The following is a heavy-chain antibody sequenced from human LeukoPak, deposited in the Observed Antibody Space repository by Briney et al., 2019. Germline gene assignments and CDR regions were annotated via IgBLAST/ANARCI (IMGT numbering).Heavy chain of an antibody. CDR1: GLTFSRYN. CDR3: ASGTVGNYALDY. J-gene: IGHJ4*02. Sequence: GGSLRLSCAASGLTFSRYNMNWVRQAPGKGLEWVSSIGTSSNNIYYTDSVKGRFTISRDNVKNSLYLQVDSLRVEDTAVYFCASGTVGNYALDYWGQGTLVTVSS. CDR2: IGTSSNNI. V-gene: IGHV3-21*01. D-gene: IGHD1-7*01.